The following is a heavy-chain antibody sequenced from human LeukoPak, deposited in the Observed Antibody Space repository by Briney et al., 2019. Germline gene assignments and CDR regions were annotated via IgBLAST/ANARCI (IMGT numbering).Heavy chain of an antibody. CDR3: AREPTNCSGGSCYSEGFDY. J-gene: IGHJ4*02. CDR1: GFTFSDYY. D-gene: IGHD2-15*01. V-gene: IGHV3-11*04. Sequence: GGSLRLSCAASGFTFSDYYMSWIRQAPGKGLEWVSYISSSGTTIYNADSVKGRFTISRDNAKNSLFLQMNSLRAEDTAVYYCAREPTNCSGGSCYSEGFDYWGQGTLVTVSS. CDR2: ISSSGTTI.